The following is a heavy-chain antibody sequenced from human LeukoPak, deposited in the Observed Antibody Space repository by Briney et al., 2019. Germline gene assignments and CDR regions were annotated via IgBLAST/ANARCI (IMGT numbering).Heavy chain of an antibody. D-gene: IGHD4-17*01. J-gene: IGHJ4*02. Sequence: PSETLSLTCAVYGGSFSGYYWSWIRQPPGKGLEWIGEINHSGSTNYNPSLKSRVTISVDTSKNQLSLKLSSVTAADTAVYYCARVGDYGVYYFDYWGQGTLVTVSS. V-gene: IGHV4-34*01. CDR3: ARVGDYGVYYFDY. CDR1: GGSFSGYY. CDR2: INHSGST.